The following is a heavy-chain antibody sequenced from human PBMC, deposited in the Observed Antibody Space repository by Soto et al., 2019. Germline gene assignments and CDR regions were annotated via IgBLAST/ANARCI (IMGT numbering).Heavy chain of an antibody. CDR3: AKDRGSNPLYHFDY. V-gene: IGHV3-9*01. CDR2: ISWNSGSI. Sequence: EVQLVESGGGLVQPGRSLRLSCAASGFTFDDYAMHWVRQAPGKGLEWVSGISWNSGSIGYADSVKGRFTISRDNAKNSLYLQMNSMRAEDTALSSFAKDRGSNPLYHFDYWGQGTLVTVSS. J-gene: IGHJ4*02. CDR1: GFTFDDYA. D-gene: IGHD3-10*01.